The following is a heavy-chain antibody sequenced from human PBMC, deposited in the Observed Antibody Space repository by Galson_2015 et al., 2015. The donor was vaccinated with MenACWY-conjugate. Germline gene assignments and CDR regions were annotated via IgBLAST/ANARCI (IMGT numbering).Heavy chain of an antibody. Sequence: ATLSLTCPVSGRSVSIPTSYWSWIRQPPGKGLEWIGYIFYSGSTNSNPSLKSRVTISLDTSKNQLSLNLSSVTAADAAVYYCARGLRLFDYWGQGILVTVSS. CDR2: IFYSGST. CDR3: ARGLRLFDY. V-gene: IGHV4-61*01. J-gene: IGHJ4*02. CDR1: GRSVSIPTSY. D-gene: IGHD2-15*01.